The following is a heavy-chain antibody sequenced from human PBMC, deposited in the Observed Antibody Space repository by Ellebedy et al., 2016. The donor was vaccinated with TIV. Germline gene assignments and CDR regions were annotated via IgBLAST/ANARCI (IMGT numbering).Heavy chain of an antibody. CDR3: ARPMFYYHYYMDV. CDR2: ISDRNSKR. V-gene: IGHV3-21*01. CDR1: GFVFKSYS. D-gene: IGHD3-10*02. Sequence: GGSLRLXCAASGFVFKSYSMNWVRQAPGKGLEWVASISDRNSKRFYSDSVKGRFIISRDDATSSLFLGMNTLRVEDTAVYYCARPMFYYHYYMDVWGKGTTVIV. J-gene: IGHJ6*03.